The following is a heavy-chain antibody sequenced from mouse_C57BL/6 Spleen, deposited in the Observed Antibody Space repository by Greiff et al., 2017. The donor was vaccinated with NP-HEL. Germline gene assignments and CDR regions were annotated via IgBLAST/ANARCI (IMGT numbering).Heavy chain of an antibody. CDR2: ISDGGSYT. J-gene: IGHJ2*01. D-gene: IGHD1-1*01. CDR3: ARGANYYGSSGFDY. CDR1: GFTFSSYA. Sequence: DVKLVESGGGLVKPGGSLKLSCAASGFTFSSYAMSWVRQTPEKRLEWVATISDGGSYTYYPDNVKGRFTISRDNAKNNLYLQMSHLKSEDTAMYYCARGANYYGSSGFDYWGQGTT. V-gene: IGHV5-4*03.